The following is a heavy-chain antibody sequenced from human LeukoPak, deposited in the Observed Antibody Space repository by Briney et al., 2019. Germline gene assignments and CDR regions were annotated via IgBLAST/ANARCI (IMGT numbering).Heavy chain of an antibody. V-gene: IGHV1-18*01. CDR3: ARAHLIAAAGTGTFDP. Sequence: ASVKVSCKASGGTFSSYAISWVRQAPGQGLEWMGWISAYNGNTNYAQKLQGRVTMTTDTSTSTAYMELRSLRSDDTAVYYCARAHLIAAAGTGTFDPWGQGTLVTVSS. CDR1: GGTFSSYA. J-gene: IGHJ5*02. D-gene: IGHD6-13*01. CDR2: ISAYNGNT.